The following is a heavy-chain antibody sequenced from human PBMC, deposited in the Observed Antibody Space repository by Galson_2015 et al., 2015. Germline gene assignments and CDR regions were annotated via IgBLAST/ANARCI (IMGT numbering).Heavy chain of an antibody. V-gene: IGHV3-43D*03. CDR3: AKDYLAAAGSRGWPDY. CDR2: ISWDGGST. D-gene: IGHD6-13*01. J-gene: IGHJ4*02. Sequence: SLRLSCAASGFTFDDYAMHWVRQAPGKGLEWVSLISWDGGSTYYADSVKGRFTISRDNSKNSLYLQMNSLRAEDTALYYCAKDYLAAAGSRGWPDYWGQGTLVTVSS. CDR1: GFTFDDYA.